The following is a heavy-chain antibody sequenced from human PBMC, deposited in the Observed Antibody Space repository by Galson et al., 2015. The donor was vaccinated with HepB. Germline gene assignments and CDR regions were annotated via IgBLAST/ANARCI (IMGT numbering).Heavy chain of an antibody. CDR2: LNEDGSVK. CDR1: GFTFSNYW. J-gene: IGHJ6*03. CDR3: AKGTFSWADFPYYMDV. V-gene: IGHV3-7*03. Sequence: SLRLSCAASGFTFSNYWMTWVRQAPGKGLEWVASLNEDGSVKYYMDSVKGRFTISRDNSRNTLYLQMNSLRAEDTAVYYCAKGTFSWADFPYYMDVWGKGTTVTVSS. D-gene: IGHD3-3*01.